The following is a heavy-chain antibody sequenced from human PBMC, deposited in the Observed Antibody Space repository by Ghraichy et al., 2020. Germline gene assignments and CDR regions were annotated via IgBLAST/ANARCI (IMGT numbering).Heavy chain of an antibody. V-gene: IGHV3-15*01. J-gene: IGHJ3*02. Sequence: GGSLLSCAASGFTFSNAWMSWVRQAPGKGLEWVGRIKSKTDGGTTDYAAPVKGRFTISRDDSKNTLYLQMNSLKTEDTAVYYCTTYSNTYDFWSGYFAFDIWGQGTMVTVSS. D-gene: IGHD3-3*01. CDR1: GFTFSNAW. CDR3: TTYSNTYDFWSGYFAFDI. CDR2: IKSKTDGGTT.